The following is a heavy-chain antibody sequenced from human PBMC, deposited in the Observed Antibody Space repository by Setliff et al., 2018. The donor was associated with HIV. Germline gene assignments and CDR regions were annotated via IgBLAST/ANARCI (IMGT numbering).Heavy chain of an antibody. D-gene: IGHD1-26*01. Sequence: SVKVSCKASGGTLNDYAITWVRQAPGQGLEWMGGIIPIFGTSNYAQKFQGRVTITADESTITAYMELSSLRFEDTAVYYCAEGAGSYFDYWGQGTLVTVSS. J-gene: IGHJ4*02. CDR2: IIPIFGTS. V-gene: IGHV1-69*13. CDR1: GGTLNDYA. CDR3: AEGAGSYFDY.